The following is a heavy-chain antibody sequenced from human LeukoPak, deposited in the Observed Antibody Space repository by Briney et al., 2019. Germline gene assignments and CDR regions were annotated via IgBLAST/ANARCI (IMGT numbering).Heavy chain of an antibody. CDR3: AKDDNYIRFLS. CDR1: GFTFGSCG. Sequence: GGSLRLSCAASGFTFGSCGMHWVRQAPGKGLEWVTFIRSDGSNKYYADSVKGRFTISRDNSKNTLYLQMNSLRAEDTAVYYCAKDDNYIRFLSWGQGTLVTVSS. D-gene: IGHD3-16*01. V-gene: IGHV3-30*02. CDR2: IRSDGSNK. J-gene: IGHJ5*02.